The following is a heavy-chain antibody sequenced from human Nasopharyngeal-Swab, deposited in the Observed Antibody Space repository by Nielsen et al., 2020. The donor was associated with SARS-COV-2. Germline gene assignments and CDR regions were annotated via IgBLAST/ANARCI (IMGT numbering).Heavy chain of an antibody. CDR3: AVGATGYYYMDV. CDR2: IIPIFGTA. V-gene: IGHV1-69*13. J-gene: IGHJ6*03. D-gene: IGHD1-26*01. CDR1: GGTFSSYD. Sequence: SVKVSCKASGGTFSSYDIRWVRQAPGQGLEWMGGIIPIFGTANYAQKFQGRVTITADESTNTAYMELSSLRSEDTAVYYCAVGATGYYYMDVWGKGTTVTVSS.